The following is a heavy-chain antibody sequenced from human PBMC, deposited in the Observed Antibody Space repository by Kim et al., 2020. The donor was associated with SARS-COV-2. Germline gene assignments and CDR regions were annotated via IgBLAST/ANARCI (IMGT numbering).Heavy chain of an antibody. V-gene: IGHV1-69*13. Sequence: SVKVSCKASGGTFSSYAISWVRQAPGQGLEWMGGIIPIFGTANYAQKFQGRVTITADESTSTAYMELSSLRSEDTAVYYWARDDVVVPTAFGRDYYYYGMDVWGKGTTVTVSS. J-gene: IGHJ6*04. D-gene: IGHD2-2*01. CDR3: ARDDVVVPTAFGRDYYYYGMDV. CDR1: GGTFSSYA. CDR2: IIPIFGTA.